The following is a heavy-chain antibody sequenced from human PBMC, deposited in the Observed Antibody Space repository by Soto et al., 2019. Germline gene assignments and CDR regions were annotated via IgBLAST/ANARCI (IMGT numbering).Heavy chain of an antibody. V-gene: IGHV1-2*02. CDR3: ARGGGVGVAGSAAFDM. CDR1: GYPVTAYY. D-gene: IGHD3-3*01. Sequence: QLHLVQSGAVVKKPGASVTVSCSASGYPVTAYYMHWVRQAPGRGLEWMGGINPATGAAKYTQTFRGMVTMTGDTSPSTVFMELSGLTSEDTAVFYCARGGGVGVAGSAAFDMWGQGTLVTVSS. J-gene: IGHJ3*02. CDR2: INPATGAA.